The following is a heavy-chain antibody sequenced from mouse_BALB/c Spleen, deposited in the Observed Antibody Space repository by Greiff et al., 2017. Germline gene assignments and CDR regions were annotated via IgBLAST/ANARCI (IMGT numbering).Heavy chain of an antibody. D-gene: IGHD2-3*01. Sequence: QVQLKQSGPNLVQPSQSLSITCTVSGFSLTNYGVHWVSQSPGKGLEWLGVIWSGRSTDYNDAFMYRLSITTDNSKSHVVFKMHSLQTYDTAIYYCAKTHMTFYAMAHWGQGTSVTVSS. V-gene: IGHV2-5-1*01. CDR3: AKTHMTFYAMAH. J-gene: IGHJ4*01. CDR2: IWSGRST. CDR1: GFSLTNYG.